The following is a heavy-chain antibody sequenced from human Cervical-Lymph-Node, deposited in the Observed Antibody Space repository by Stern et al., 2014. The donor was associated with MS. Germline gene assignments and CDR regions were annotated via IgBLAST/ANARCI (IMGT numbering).Heavy chain of an antibody. CDR3: VRDVRSMYDWDYFWFDP. V-gene: IGHV4-61*02. Sequence: QVQLQESGPGLVKPSQTLSLSCAVSGDSISGSSDYWSWIRQPAGRGLEWIGRIYPSGSTSYKPSLRSRVTMAVDTSKDQFSLQLSSVTAADTAVYYCVRDVRSMYDWDYFWFDPWGQGTLVTVSS. CDR2: IYPSGST. D-gene: IGHD1-7*01. CDR1: GDSISGSSDY. J-gene: IGHJ5*02.